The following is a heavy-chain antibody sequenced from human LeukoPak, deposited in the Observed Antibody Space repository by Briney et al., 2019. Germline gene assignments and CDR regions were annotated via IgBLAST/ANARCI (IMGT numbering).Heavy chain of an antibody. V-gene: IGHV3-48*04. D-gene: IGHD3-22*01. CDR3: ARRNSGYYYPFDY. J-gene: IGHJ4*02. Sequence: GGSLRLSCAASGFTFSSYAMSWVRQAPGKGLEWVSYISSSGSTIYYADSVKGRFTISRDNAKNSLYLQMNSLRAEDTAVYYCARRNSGYYYPFDYWGQGTLVTVSS. CDR1: GFTFSSYA. CDR2: ISSSGSTI.